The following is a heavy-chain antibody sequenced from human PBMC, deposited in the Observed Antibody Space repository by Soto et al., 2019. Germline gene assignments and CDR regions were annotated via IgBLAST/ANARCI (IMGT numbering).Heavy chain of an antibody. J-gene: IGHJ4*02. CDR3: PRGSAAPPSPLYFAX. V-gene: IGHV4-30-2*01. CDR2: FYHRAST. Sequence: TLSLTFAVSGASMPAGGFSWTWVRQPPGGGVELIGDFYHRASTHYDPSRKGRVSISVDTSMSLFSLRLTSLNAADPAVYFCPRGSAAPPSPLYFAXWGQGTPVNVSS. CDR1: GASMPAGGFS.